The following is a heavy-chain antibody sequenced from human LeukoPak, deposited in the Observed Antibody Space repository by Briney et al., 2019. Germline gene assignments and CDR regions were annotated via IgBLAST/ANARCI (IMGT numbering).Heavy chain of an antibody. Sequence: ASVKVSCKASGYTFTSYDINWVRQATGQGLEWMGWMNPNSGNTGYAQKFQGRVTMTRNTSISTAYMELSSLRSEDTAVYYCARGHIYYYDSSGDYFDYWGQGTLVTVSS. V-gene: IGHV1-8*01. D-gene: IGHD3-22*01. J-gene: IGHJ4*02. CDR3: ARGHIYYYDSSGDYFDY. CDR1: GYTFTSYD. CDR2: MNPNSGNT.